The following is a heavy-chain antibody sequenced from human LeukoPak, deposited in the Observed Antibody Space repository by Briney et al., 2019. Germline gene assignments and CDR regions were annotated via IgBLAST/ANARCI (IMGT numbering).Heavy chain of an antibody. Sequence: PSETLSLTCTVSGYSISSGYYWGWSRQPPGEGVEWIGGIYHSGSTYYNPSLKRRVTIAVDKSKKKFSLKLSSLTPADTAVYYCAREPSSLVGIFGVVMAPYMDVWGKGTTVTVSS. CDR1: GYSISSGYY. V-gene: IGHV4-38-2*02. J-gene: IGHJ6*03. CDR3: AREPSSLVGIFGVVMAPYMDV. CDR2: IYHSGST. D-gene: IGHD3-3*01.